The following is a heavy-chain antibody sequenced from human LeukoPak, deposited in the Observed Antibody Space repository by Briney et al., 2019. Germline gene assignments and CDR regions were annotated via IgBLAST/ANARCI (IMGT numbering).Heavy chain of an antibody. J-gene: IGHJ4*02. Sequence: GGSLRPSCAASGFTFSDYYMSWIRQAPGKGLEWVSYISSSGSTIYYADSVKGRFTISRDNAKNSLYLQMNSLRAEDTAVYYCARAEGVVVPAAILDYWGQGTLVTVSS. CDR2: ISSSGSTI. D-gene: IGHD2-2*02. V-gene: IGHV3-11*01. CDR3: ARAEGVVVPAAILDY. CDR1: GFTFSDYY.